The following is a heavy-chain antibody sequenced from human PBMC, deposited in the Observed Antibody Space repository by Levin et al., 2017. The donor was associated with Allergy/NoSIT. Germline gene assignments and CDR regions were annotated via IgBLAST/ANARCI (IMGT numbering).Heavy chain of an antibody. J-gene: IGHJ3*02. D-gene: IGHD3-3*01. CDR1: GGSISSYY. Sequence: GSLRLSCTVSGGSISSYYWSWIRQPPGKGLEWIGYISYSGSTNYNPSLKSRVTISVDTSKNQFSLKLSSVTAADTAVYYCARNYDFWSGYSVGGFDIWGQGTMVTVSS. CDR3: ARNYDFWSGYSVGGFDI. V-gene: IGHV4-59*01. CDR2: ISYSGST.